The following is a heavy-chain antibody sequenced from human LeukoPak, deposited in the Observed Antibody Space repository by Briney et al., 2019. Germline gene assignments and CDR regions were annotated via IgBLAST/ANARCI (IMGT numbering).Heavy chain of an antibody. V-gene: IGHV3-30*02. Sequence: GGSLRLSCAASGFTFSSYGMHWVRQAPGKGLEWVAFIRYDGSNKYYADSVKGRFTISRDNSKNTLYLQMNSLRAEDTAVYYCAKDEPDVLRYFDWLLSHNYYFDYWGQGTLVTVSS. CDR3: AKDEPDVLRYFDWLLSHNYYFDY. D-gene: IGHD3-9*01. CDR1: GFTFSSYG. CDR2: IRYDGSNK. J-gene: IGHJ4*02.